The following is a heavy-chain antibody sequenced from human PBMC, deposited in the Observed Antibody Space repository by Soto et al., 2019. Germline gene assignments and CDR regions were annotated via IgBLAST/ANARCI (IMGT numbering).Heavy chain of an antibody. J-gene: IGHJ5*02. V-gene: IGHV1-18*01. Sequence: HLVQSGPEVKRPGASITVSCKTSGDTFANFGLSWVRQAPGQGLEWMGWIATYNNNKNSAQKSQGRLNLTTDTSTSTAYMELESLGYDDTAVYYCARVVRGVVNWFDPWGQGTLVTVSS. CDR2: IATYNNNK. CDR1: GDTFANFG. CDR3: ARVVRGVVNWFDP. D-gene: IGHD3-10*01.